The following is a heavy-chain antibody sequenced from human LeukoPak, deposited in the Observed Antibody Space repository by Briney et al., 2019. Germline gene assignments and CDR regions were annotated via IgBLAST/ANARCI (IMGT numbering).Heavy chain of an antibody. CDR2: ISSSGSTI. D-gene: IGHD3-10*01. CDR3: ARESSGSYYNDFDY. CDR1: GFTFSSYE. Sequence: PGGSLGLSCAASGFTFSSYEMNWVRQAPGKGLEWVSYISSSGSTIYYADSVKGRFTISRDNAKNSLYLQMNNLRAEDTAVYYCARESSGSYYNDFDYWGQGTLVTVSS. J-gene: IGHJ4*02. V-gene: IGHV3-48*03.